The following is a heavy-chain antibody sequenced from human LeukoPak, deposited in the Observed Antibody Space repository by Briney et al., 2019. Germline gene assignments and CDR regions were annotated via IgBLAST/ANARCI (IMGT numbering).Heavy chain of an antibody. CDR2: IRSKANSFAK. Sequence: GGSLRLSCAAPGFAFSGSAIPWVRQASGKGLEWVGRIRSKANSFAKTYAASLEGRFTISRDDSGNTAYLHMNSLKTEDTAVYYCAKDGEVTTVTTEGDDYYYYYGMDVWGQGTTVTVSS. D-gene: IGHD4-11*01. CDR3: AKDGEVTTVTTEGDDYYYYYGMDV. V-gene: IGHV3-73*01. CDR1: GFAFSGSA. J-gene: IGHJ6*02.